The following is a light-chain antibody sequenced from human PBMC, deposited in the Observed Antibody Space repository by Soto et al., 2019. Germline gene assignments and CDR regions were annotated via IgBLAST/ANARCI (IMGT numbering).Light chain of an antibody. Sequence: EVVWTQAPYNLSLCQTARPTLYCGASQSFRGLLAWYQQKPGQAXRLLIYDAYNRATGITPRFSGSGSGTDFTLTISRLEPEDFAVYYCQLQGRSWITFGQGTRLEI. CDR2: DAY. J-gene: IGKJ5*01. CDR3: QLQGRSWIT. V-gene: IGKV3-11*01. CDR1: QSFRGL.